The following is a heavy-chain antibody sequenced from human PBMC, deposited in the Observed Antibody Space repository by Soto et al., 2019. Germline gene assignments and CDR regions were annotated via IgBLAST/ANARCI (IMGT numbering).Heavy chain of an antibody. CDR3: AKGDSGTYGIYFDF. CDR1: GFTFTTHG. V-gene: IGHV3-30*18. D-gene: IGHD1-26*01. Sequence: QVQLVESGGGVVQPGTSLRLSCAASGFTFTTHGMHWVRQAPGKGLEWVAVISHDGINKFYADSVKGRFTISRDTSRKTVSLQLNNLRAEDTALYYCAKGDSGTYGIYFDFWGQGTLVTVFS. CDR2: ISHDGINK. J-gene: IGHJ4*02.